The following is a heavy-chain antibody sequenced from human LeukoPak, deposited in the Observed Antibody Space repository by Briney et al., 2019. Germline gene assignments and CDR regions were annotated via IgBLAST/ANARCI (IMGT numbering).Heavy chain of an antibody. CDR3: VREHSKVFDP. Sequence: GGSLRLSCAASGFSFGAYYISWVRQTPEKGLDWVAHISPDGGQEFYVDSVRGRFTISRDNAKNSLYLQMNNLRAEDTAVYYCVREHSKVFDPWGQGTLVTVSS. CDR2: ISPDGGQE. V-gene: IGHV3-7*03. CDR1: GFSFGAYY. J-gene: IGHJ5*02.